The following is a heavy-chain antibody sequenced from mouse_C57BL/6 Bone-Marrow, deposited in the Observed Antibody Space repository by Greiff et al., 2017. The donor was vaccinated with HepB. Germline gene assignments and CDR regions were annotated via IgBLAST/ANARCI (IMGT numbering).Heavy chain of an antibody. V-gene: IGHV1-69*01. CDR3: ARWGYYGSSYAMDY. CDR1: GYTFTSYW. J-gene: IGHJ4*01. Sequence: VQLKQSGAELVMPGASVKLSCKASGYTFTSYWMHWVKQRPGQGLEWIGEIDPSDSYTNYNQKFKGKSTLTVDKSSSTAYMQLSSLTSEDSAVYYCARWGYYGSSYAMDYWGQGTSVTVSS. D-gene: IGHD1-1*01. CDR2: IDPSDSYT.